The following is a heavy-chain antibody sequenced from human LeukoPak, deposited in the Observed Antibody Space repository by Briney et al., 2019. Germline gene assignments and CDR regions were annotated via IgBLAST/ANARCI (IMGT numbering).Heavy chain of an antibody. Sequence: PSETLSLTCTVSGGSISNDYWRWIRQPPGKGLEWIGYIYYSGSTNYNPSLKSRVTISVDTSKNQFSLKLSSVTAADTAVYYCARHRPGGSGYCGYWGQGTLVTVSS. D-gene: IGHD3-22*01. V-gene: IGHV4-59*08. CDR3: ARHRPGGSGYCGY. CDR1: GGSISNDY. CDR2: IYYSGST. J-gene: IGHJ4*02.